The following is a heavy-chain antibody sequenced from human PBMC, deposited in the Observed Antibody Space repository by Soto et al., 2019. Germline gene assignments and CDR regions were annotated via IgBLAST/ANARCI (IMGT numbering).Heavy chain of an antibody. Sequence: GSLRFSCAASGFTFSSYGMHWVRQAPGKGLEWVAVISYDGSNKYYADSVKGRFTISRDNSKNTLYLQMNSLRAEDTAVYYCAKRRRRCSTTSCRGGFDYWGQGTLVTVSS. D-gene: IGHD2-2*01. CDR2: ISYDGSNK. CDR1: GFTFSSYG. CDR3: AKRRRRCSTTSCRGGFDY. V-gene: IGHV3-30*18. J-gene: IGHJ4*02.